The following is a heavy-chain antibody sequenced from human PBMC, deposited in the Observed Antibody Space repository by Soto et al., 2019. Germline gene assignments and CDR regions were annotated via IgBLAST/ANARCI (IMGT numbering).Heavy chain of an antibody. Sequence: QTGGSLRLACAASGFTFSGSAMHWVRQASGKGLEWVGRIRSKANSYATAYAASVKGRFTISRDDSKNTAYLQMNSLKTEDTAVYYCTRHGEGGRSSHYWYFDLWGRGTLVTVSS. CDR2: IRSKANSYAT. D-gene: IGHD6-13*01. CDR1: GFTFSGSA. J-gene: IGHJ2*01. CDR3: TRHGEGGRSSHYWYFDL. V-gene: IGHV3-73*01.